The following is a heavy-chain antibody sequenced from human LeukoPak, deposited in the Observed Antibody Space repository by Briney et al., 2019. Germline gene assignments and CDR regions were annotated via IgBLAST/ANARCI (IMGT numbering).Heavy chain of an antibody. CDR2: ISYDGSNK. D-gene: IGHD6-19*01. CDR3: AKDEGSGLIDY. J-gene: IGHJ4*02. Sequence: PGGSLRLSCAASGFFFSSYGMHWVRQAPGKGLEWVAVISYDGSNKYYADSVKGRFTISRDNSKNTLYLQMNSLRAEDTAVYYCAKDEGSGLIDYWGQGTLVTVSS. V-gene: IGHV3-30*18. CDR1: GFFFSSYG.